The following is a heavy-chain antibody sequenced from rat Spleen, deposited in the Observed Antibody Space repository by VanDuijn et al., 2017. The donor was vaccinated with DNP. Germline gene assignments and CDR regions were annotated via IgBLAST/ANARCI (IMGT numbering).Heavy chain of an antibody. CDR3: ARGATGDY. J-gene: IGHJ2*01. CDR2: INSVGST. Sequence: EVQLQESGPGLVKPSQSLSLTCSVTGSSITSSYRWNWIRKFPGNNLGWMGYINSVGSTNYNPSLKSRISITRDTSKNQFFLQVNSVTTEDTATYYCARGATGDYWGQGVMVTVSS. D-gene: IGHD1-11*01. CDR1: GSSITSSYR. V-gene: IGHV3-3*01.